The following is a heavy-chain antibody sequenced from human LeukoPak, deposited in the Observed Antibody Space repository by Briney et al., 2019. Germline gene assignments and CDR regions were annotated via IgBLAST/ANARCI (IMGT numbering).Heavy chain of an antibody. CDR1: GGSFSGYY. Sequence: SETLSLTCAVYGGSFSGYYWSWIRQPPGKGLEWIGEINHSGSTNYNPSLKSRVIISVDTSKNQFSLKLSSVTAADTAVYYCASARSSLYYFDYWGQGTLVTVSS. CDR3: ASARSSLYYFDY. V-gene: IGHV4-34*01. J-gene: IGHJ4*02. CDR2: INHSGST. D-gene: IGHD6-6*01.